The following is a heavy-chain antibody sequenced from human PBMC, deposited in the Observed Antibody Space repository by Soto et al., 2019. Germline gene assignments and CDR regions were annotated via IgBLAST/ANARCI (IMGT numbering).Heavy chain of an antibody. J-gene: IGHJ5*02. CDR3: ARDLIGYYDFWSGSEYWFDP. CDR2: INPNSGGT. Sequence: ASVKVSCKASGYTFTDYYMHWVRQAPGQGLEWMGWINPNSGGTNYAQKFQGRVTMTRDTSISTAYMELSRLRSDDTAVYYCARDLIGYYDFWSGSEYWFDPWGQGTLVTVSS. V-gene: IGHV1-2*02. CDR1: GYTFTDYY. D-gene: IGHD3-3*01.